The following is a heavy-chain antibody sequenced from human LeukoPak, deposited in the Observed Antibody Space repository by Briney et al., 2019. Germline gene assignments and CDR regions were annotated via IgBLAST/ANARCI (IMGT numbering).Heavy chain of an antibody. J-gene: IGHJ4*02. V-gene: IGHV3-7*01. D-gene: IGHD3-9*01. CDR3: GDWALGY. CDR1: GFTFSNYK. CDR2: MKQDGSQK. Sequence: GGSLRLSCAASGFTFSNYKMSWVRQAPGKGLEWVARMKQDGSQKYYVDSVKGRFTISRDNAKNSLYLQMNSLRAEDTAVYYCGDWALGYWGQGTLVTVSS.